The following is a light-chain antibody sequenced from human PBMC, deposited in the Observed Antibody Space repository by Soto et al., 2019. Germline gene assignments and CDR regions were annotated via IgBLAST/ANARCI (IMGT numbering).Light chain of an antibody. J-gene: IGKJ1*01. Sequence: DIQMTQSPSTLSASVGDRVTITCRASQSIGSWLAWYQQKPGKAPKLLIYKASSLESGVPSRFSGSGSGQEFTLTISSLQPDDFATYYCQQYNIYSWTFGKGTKV. CDR1: QSIGSW. V-gene: IGKV1-5*03. CDR3: QQYNIYSWT. CDR2: KAS.